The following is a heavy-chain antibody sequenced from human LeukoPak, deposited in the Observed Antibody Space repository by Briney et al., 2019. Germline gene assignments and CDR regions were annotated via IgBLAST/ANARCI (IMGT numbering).Heavy chain of an antibody. V-gene: IGHV1-46*03. CDR2: INPIGGST. CDR1: GYTFTSYY. J-gene: IGHJ4*02. D-gene: IGHD3-16*01. Sequence: GASVKVSCKASGYTFTSYYMHWVRQAPGQGLEWMGIINPIGGSTGYAQKFQGRVTMTRDTSTSTVYMELSSLRSEDTAVYYCARVGGAGLYYFDYWGQGTLVTVSS. CDR3: ARVGGAGLYYFDY.